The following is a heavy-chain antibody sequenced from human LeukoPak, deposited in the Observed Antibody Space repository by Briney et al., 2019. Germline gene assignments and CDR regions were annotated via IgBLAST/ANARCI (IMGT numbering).Heavy chain of an antibody. CDR3: IRDGPSGSYGG. D-gene: IGHD1-26*01. CDR2: SNGDGSST. J-gene: IGHJ4*02. V-gene: IGHV3-74*01. CDR1: GFTFTGYW. Sequence: ARCLRLSCAASGFTFTGYWIDWVRQGPGNWLVWVSCSNGDGSSTTYADSVKGLFTISRDNAKNTLYLQMNSLRGEDSAVYHCIRDGPSGSYGGWGQGTLVTVSS.